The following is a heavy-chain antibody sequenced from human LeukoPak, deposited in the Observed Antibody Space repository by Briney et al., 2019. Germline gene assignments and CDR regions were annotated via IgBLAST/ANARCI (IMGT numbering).Heavy chain of an antibody. CDR2: IYHSGST. CDR3: ARGSMVRGVIKPESWFDP. J-gene: IGHJ5*02. V-gene: IGHV4-4*02. Sequence: SGTLSLTFAVSGGSISSSNWWSWVRQPPGKGLEWIGEIYHSGSTNYNPSLKSRVTISVDKSKNQFSLKLSSVTAADTAVYYCARGSMVRGVIKPESWFDPWGQGTLVTVSS. D-gene: IGHD3-10*01. CDR1: GGSISSSNW.